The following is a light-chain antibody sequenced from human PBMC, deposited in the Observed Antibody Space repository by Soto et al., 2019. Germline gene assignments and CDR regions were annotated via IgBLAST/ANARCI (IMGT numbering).Light chain of an antibody. Sequence: QSVLTQPASVSGSPGQSITISCTGTSSDIGGYNYVSWYQQHPGKAPKVVIYEVSNRPLGVSNRFSASKSGNTASLIISGLQADDEADYFCSLYRSTTTFGVFGTGTKVTVL. V-gene: IGLV2-14*01. CDR1: SSDIGGYNY. CDR3: SLYRSTTTFGV. J-gene: IGLJ1*01. CDR2: EVS.